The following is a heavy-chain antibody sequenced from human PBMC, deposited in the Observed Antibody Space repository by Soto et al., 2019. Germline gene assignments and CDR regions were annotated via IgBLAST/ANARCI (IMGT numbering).Heavy chain of an antibody. CDR1: EFTFINYV. J-gene: IGHJ6*02. V-gene: IGHV3-23*01. D-gene: IGHD1-26*01. Sequence: AGGSLRLSCVASEFTFINYVMSWVRLAPGKGLEWVSAISGSGGNTFYADSVKGRFTISRDNSKNTLFLQMHSLRAEDTAIYYCAMLNSGSYSYHGMDVWGQGTTVTVSS. CDR2: ISGSGGNT. CDR3: AMLNSGSYSYHGMDV.